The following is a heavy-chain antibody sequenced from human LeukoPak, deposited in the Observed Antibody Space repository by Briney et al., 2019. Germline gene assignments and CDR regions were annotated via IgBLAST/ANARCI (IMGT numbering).Heavy chain of an antibody. CDR1: GGSISSSSSY. CDR2: IYYSGST. Sequence: SETLSLTCTVSGGSISSSSSYWGWIRQPPGKGLEWIGSIYYSGSTYYNLSLKSRVTISVDTSKNQFSLKLSSVTAADTAVYYCARHLDTSSWTYYYYYMDVWGKGTTVTVSS. J-gene: IGHJ6*03. V-gene: IGHV4-39*01. D-gene: IGHD6-13*01. CDR3: ARHLDTSSWTYYYYYMDV.